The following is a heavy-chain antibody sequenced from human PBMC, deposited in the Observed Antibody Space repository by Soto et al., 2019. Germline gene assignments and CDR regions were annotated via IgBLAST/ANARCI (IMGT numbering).Heavy chain of an antibody. CDR3: ARDHDGYSSGWPDAFDI. CDR2: ISAYNGNT. D-gene: IGHD6-19*01. Sequence: ASVKVYCTASGYTFTSYGISWVRQAPGQGLEWMGWISAYNGNTNYAQKLQGRVTMTTDTSTSTAYMELRSLRSDDTAVYYCARDHDGYSSGWPDAFDIWGQGTMVTVSS. CDR1: GYTFTSYG. V-gene: IGHV1-18*01. J-gene: IGHJ3*02.